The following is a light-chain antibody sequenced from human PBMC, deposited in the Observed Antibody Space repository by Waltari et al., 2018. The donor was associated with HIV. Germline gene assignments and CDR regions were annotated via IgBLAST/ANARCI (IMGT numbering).Light chain of an antibody. CDR2: GDC. J-gene: IGLJ3*02. CDR1: ALPKKY. CDR3: YSLDYSGNHGV. V-gene: IGLV3-10*01. Sequence: SYELTQPPSVSVSPGQTARITCSGDALPKKYAYWFQQKSGQAPVVVIHGDCKGPCGIPGRFSGTSSGTVATLTISGAQAEDEAVYHCYSLDYSGNHGVFGGGTTLTVL.